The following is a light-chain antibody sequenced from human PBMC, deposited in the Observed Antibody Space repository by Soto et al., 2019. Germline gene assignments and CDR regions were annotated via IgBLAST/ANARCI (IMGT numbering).Light chain of an antibody. CDR3: QKYNSAPKT. CDR2: AAS. V-gene: IGKV1-27*01. J-gene: IGKJ2*01. CDR1: QDISNY. Sequence: DIQMTQSPSSLSASVGDRVTITCRASQDISNYLAWYQQKPGEVPKLLIYAASTLQKGVQSRFSGSGSGTLFTLSINNLQTDDVATYYCQKYNSAPKTFGRGTRLEI.